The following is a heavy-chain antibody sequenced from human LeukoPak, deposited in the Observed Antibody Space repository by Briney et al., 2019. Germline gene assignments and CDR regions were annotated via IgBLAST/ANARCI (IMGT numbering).Heavy chain of an antibody. D-gene: IGHD2-2*01. J-gene: IGHJ6*02. CDR1: GFTFSSYG. CDR3: AKDRLGVPAAIHYYGMDV. CDR2: ISYDGSNK. Sequence: PGRSLRLSCAASGFTFSSYGMHWVRQAPGKGLEWVAVISYDGSNKYYADSVKGRFAISRDNSKNTLYLQMNSLRAEDTAVYYCAKDRLGVPAAIHYYGMDVWGQGTTVTVSS. V-gene: IGHV3-30*18.